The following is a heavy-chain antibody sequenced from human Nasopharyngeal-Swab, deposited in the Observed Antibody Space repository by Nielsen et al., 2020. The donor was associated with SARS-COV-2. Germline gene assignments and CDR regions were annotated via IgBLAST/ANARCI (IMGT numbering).Heavy chain of an antibody. V-gene: IGHV3-43*01. Sequence: GGSLRLSCAASGFSFGDSAMHWVRQVPGKGLEWVSLIGWHGGGAYYAGSVKGRFTISRDNTKNSLYLQMNSLRTEDTALYYCAKDDSGRAMDVWGQGTAVTVSS. J-gene: IGHJ6*02. CDR2: IGWHGGGA. D-gene: IGHD1-26*01. CDR1: GFSFGDSA. CDR3: AKDDSGRAMDV.